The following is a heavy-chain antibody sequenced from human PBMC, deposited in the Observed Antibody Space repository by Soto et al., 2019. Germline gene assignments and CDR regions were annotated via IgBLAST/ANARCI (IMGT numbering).Heavy chain of an antibody. CDR1: GGSISSSSYY. V-gene: IGHV4-39*01. J-gene: IGHJ6*03. CDR2: IYYSGST. Sequence: QLQLQESGPGLVKPSETLSLTCTVSGGSISSSSYYWGWIRQPPGKGLEWIGSIYYSGSTYYNPSLKSRVTISVDTSKNQFSLKLSSVTAADTAVYYCARHTGTTFSYYYYYMDVWGKGTTVTVSS. CDR3: ARHTGTTFSYYYYYMDV. D-gene: IGHD1-7*01.